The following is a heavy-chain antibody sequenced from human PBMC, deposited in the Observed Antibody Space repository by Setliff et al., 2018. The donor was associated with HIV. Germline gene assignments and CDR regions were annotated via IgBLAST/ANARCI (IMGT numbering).Heavy chain of an antibody. D-gene: IGHD3-10*01. V-gene: IGHV4-39*01. J-gene: IGHJ4*02. CDR2: IYYSGST. CDR3: ATGEWREENYFDY. CDR1: GGSISSSSYY. Sequence: SETLSLTCTVSGGSISSSSYYWGWIRQPPGKGLEWIGSIYYSGSTYYNPSLKSRVTISVDTSKNQFSLKLSSVTAADTAVYYCATGEWREENYFDYWGQGTLVTVSS.